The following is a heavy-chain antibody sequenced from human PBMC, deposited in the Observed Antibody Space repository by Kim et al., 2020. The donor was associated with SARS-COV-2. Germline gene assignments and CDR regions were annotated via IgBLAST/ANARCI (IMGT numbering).Heavy chain of an antibody. CDR3: SKDSWGTLTDAFVI. J-gene: IGHJ3*02. CDR2: LSGGGSRT. CDR1: GFTLSSYA. V-gene: IGHV3-23*01. D-gene: IGHD3-16*01. Sequence: GGSLRLSCVASGFTLSSYAMSWVRQAPGKGLEWVSTLSGGGSRTYYVESVTGRLTISSDNSKHTLYLQMNNLRAEDTAVYYCSKDSWGTLTDAFVILG.